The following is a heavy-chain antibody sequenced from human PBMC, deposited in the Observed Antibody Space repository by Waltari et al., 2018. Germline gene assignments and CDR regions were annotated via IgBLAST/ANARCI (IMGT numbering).Heavy chain of an antibody. CDR1: GYSIISYW. J-gene: IGHJ4*02. D-gene: IGHD6-13*01. Sequence: EVQLVQSGAEVKKPAESLKTSCKGSGYSIISYWIRRVGHMPGKGLEWMGIIYPGDSDTRYSPSFQGQVTSSADKSISTAYLQWSSLKASDTAMYYCASPRMYSSSWFPFDYWGQGTLVTVSS. V-gene: IGHV5-51*03. CDR3: ASPRMYSSSWFPFDY. CDR2: IYPGDSDT.